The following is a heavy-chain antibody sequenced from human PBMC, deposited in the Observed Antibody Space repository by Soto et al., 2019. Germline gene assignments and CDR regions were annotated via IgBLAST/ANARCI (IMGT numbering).Heavy chain of an antibody. CDR3: AKGEYCSGGSCYFDY. D-gene: IGHD2-15*01. CDR2: ISYDGSNK. J-gene: IGHJ4*02. V-gene: IGHV3-30*18. CDR1: GFTFSSYG. Sequence: QVQLVESGGGVVQPGRSLRLSCAASGFTFSSYGMHWVRQAPGKGLEWVAVISYDGSNKYYADSVKGGFTISRDNSKNTLYLQMNSLRAEDTAVYYCAKGEYCSGGSCYFDYWGQGTLVTVSS.